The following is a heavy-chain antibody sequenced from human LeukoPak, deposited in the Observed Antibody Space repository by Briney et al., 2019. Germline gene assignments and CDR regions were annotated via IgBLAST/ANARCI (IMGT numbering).Heavy chain of an antibody. D-gene: IGHD2-15*01. CDR1: GFTFSNYW. Sequence: GGSLRLSCAASGFTFSNYWMSWVRQAPGKGLEWVANIKQDGSEKYYVDSVKGRFTISRDNAKNSLYLQMNSLRAEDAAVYYCARMTGGSDGLDMWGQGTMVTVYS. CDR3: ARMTGGSDGLDM. V-gene: IGHV3-7*01. J-gene: IGHJ3*02. CDR2: IKQDGSEK.